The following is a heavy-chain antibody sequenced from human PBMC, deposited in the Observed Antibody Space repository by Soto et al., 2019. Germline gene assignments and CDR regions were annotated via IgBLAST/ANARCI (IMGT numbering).Heavy chain of an antibody. V-gene: IGHV1-69*01. CDR1: GGTFSTHA. J-gene: IGHJ4*02. CDR3: ARGWGYDSSDYYYAY. Sequence: QVHLVQSGAEVRKPGSSVKVSCKASGGTFSTHAISWVRQAPGQGLEWMGGITPIFGTANHAQKFQGRVTITADESTSTAYMELSTLRSEDTAIYYCARGWGYDSSDYYYAYWGQGTLVIVSS. CDR2: ITPIFGTA. D-gene: IGHD3-22*01.